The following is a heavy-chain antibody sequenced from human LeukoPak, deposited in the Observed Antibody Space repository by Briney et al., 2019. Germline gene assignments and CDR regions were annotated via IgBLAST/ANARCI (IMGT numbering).Heavy chain of an antibody. CDR1: GFTVSSNY. D-gene: IGHD6-13*01. Sequence: GGSLRLSCAASGFTVSSNYMSWVRQAPGKGLEWVSVIYSGGSTYYADSVKGRFTISRDNSKNTLYLQMNSLRAEDTAVYYCASGGSSWSYYFDYWGQGTLVTVSS. V-gene: IGHV3-53*01. CDR3: ASGGSSWSYYFDY. J-gene: IGHJ4*02. CDR2: IYSGGST.